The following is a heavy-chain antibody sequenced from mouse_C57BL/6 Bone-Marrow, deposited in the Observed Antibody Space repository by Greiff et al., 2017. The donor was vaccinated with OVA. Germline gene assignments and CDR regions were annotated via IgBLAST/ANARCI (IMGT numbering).Heavy chain of an antibody. CDR2: ILPGSGST. Sequence: VQLQQSGAELMKPGASVKLSCKATGYTFTGYWIAWVKQRPGHGLEWIGEILPGSGSTNYHEKFKGKATFTADTSSNTAYMQLSSLTAEDSTIYYCARVRPFYWYFDVWGTGTTVTVSS. CDR1: GYTFTGYW. V-gene: IGHV1-9*01. CDR3: ARVRPFYWYFDV. J-gene: IGHJ1*03.